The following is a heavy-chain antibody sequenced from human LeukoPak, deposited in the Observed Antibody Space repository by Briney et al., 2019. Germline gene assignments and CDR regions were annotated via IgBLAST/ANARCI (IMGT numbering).Heavy chain of an antibody. Sequence: GGSLRLSCAASGFTFSSYAMSWVRQAPGKGLEWVSAISGSGGSTYYAASVKGRFTISRDNSKNTLYLQMNSLRVEDTAVYYCAKDLGNRVGATASVAWGQGTLVTVSS. CDR1: GFTFSSYA. D-gene: IGHD1-26*01. V-gene: IGHV3-23*01. J-gene: IGHJ5*02. CDR3: AKDLGNRVGATASVA. CDR2: ISGSGGST.